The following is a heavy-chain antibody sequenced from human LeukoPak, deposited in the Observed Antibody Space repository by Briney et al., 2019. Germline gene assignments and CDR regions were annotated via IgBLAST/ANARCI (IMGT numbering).Heavy chain of an antibody. CDR2: IYSGGST. Sequence: GGSLRLSCAASGFTVSSNYTSWVRQAPGKGLEWVSVIYSGGSTYYADSVKGRFTISRDNSKNTLYLQMNSLRAEDTAVYYCARTRSSWYSASAFDIWGQGTMVTVSS. J-gene: IGHJ3*02. CDR3: ARTRSSWYSASAFDI. CDR1: GFTVSSNY. V-gene: IGHV3-66*01. D-gene: IGHD6-13*01.